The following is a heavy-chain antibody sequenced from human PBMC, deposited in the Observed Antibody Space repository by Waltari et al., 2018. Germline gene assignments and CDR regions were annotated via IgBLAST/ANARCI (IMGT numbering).Heavy chain of an antibody. V-gene: IGHV1-24*01. CDR3: ATGGPAAHTNYYYYYMDV. CDR2: FDPEEGET. J-gene: IGHJ6*03. Sequence: QVQLVQSGAEVKKPGASVKVSCKVSGYTLTELSMHWVRRATGKGLEWMGGFDPEEGETIYAQKFQGRVIMTEDTSTDTAYMELSSLRSEDTAVYYCATGGPAAHTNYYYYYMDVWGKGTTVTVSS. CDR1: GYTLTELS. D-gene: IGHD2-2*01.